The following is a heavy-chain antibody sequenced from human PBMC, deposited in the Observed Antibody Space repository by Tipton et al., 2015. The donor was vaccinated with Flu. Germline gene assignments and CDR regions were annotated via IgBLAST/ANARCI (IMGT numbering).Heavy chain of an antibody. J-gene: IGHJ4*02. CDR2: IWYDGGEK. Sequence: SLRLSCTASGFIFNGYGMYWVRQAPGKGLEWVAVIWYDGGEKYYADSEKGRFTISRDNSMNTLYLHMDSLRGEDTAIYYCAKVIPEIVSGLDYWGQGTLVTVSS. V-gene: IGHV3-33*06. CDR1: GFIFNGYG. D-gene: IGHD5/OR15-5a*01. CDR3: AKVIPEIVSGLDY.